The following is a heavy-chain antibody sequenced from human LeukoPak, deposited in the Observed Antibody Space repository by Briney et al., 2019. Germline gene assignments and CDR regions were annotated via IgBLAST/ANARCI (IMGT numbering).Heavy chain of an antibody. CDR3: ARDVSCSGGSCQTDWFDP. CDR2: IIPILGIA. CDR1: GGTFSSYT. J-gene: IGHJ5*02. Sequence: SVKVSCKASGGTFSSYTISWVRQAPGQGLEWMGRIIPILGIANYAQKFQGRDTITADKSTSTAYMELSSLRSEDTAVYYCARDVSCSGGSCQTDWFDPWGQGTLVTVSS. V-gene: IGHV1-69*04. D-gene: IGHD2-15*01.